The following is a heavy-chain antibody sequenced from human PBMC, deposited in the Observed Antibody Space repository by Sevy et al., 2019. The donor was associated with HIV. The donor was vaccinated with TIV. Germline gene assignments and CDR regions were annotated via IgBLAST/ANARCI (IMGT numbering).Heavy chain of an antibody. Sequence: GGSLSLSCAASGFTFSSYGMHWVRQAPGKGLEWVAVIWYDGSNKYYADSVKGRFTISRDNSKNTLYLQMNSLRAEDTAVYYCASSEGAFWGSYYYWGQGTLVTVSS. CDR2: IWYDGSNK. D-gene: IGHD3-16*01. V-gene: IGHV3-33*01. CDR3: ASSEGAFWGSYYY. J-gene: IGHJ4*02. CDR1: GFTFSSYG.